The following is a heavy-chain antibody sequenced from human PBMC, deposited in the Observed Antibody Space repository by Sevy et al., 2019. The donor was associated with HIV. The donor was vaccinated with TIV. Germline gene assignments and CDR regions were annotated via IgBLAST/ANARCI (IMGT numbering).Heavy chain of an antibody. CDR2: IYYSGST. D-gene: IGHD3-3*01. J-gene: IGHJ5*02. CDR1: GGSVSSGSYY. CDR3: ARNYDFWSGYLNWFDP. V-gene: IGHV4-61*01. Sequence: SETLSLTCTVSGGSVSSGSYYWSWIRQPPGKGLEWIGYIYYSGSTNYNPSLKSRVTISVDTSKNQFSLKLSSVTAADTAVYYWARNYDFWSGYLNWFDPWGQGTLVTVSS.